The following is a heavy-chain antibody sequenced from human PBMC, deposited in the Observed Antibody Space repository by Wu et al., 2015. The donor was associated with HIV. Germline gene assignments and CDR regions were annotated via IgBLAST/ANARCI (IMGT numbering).Heavy chain of an antibody. D-gene: IGHD3-9*01. Sequence: QVQLVQSGAEVKKPGASVKVSCKASGYTFTGYYMHWVRQAPGQGLEWMGWINPNSGGTNYAQKFQGRVTMTRDTSISTAYMELSRLRSDDTAVYYCARVLDILTGYPTYGMDVWGQGTTVTVSS. V-gene: IGHV1-2*02. J-gene: IGHJ6*02. CDR2: INPNSGGT. CDR3: ARVLDILTGYPTYGMDV. CDR1: GYTFTGYY.